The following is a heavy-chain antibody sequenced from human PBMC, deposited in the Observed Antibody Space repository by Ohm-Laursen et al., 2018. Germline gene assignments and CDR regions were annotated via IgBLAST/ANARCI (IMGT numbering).Heavy chain of an antibody. CDR2: ISGSGGST. J-gene: IGHJ4*02. CDR3: AKAQRRGFTVIAVAGTGYFDY. CDR1: GFTFSSYA. D-gene: IGHD6-19*01. V-gene: IGHV3-23*01. Sequence: GSLRLSCSASGFTFSSYAMSWVRQAPGKGLEWASAISGSGGSTYYADSVKGRFTISRDNSKNTLYLQMNSLRAEDTAVYYCAKAQRRGFTVIAVAGTGYFDYWGQGTLVTVSS.